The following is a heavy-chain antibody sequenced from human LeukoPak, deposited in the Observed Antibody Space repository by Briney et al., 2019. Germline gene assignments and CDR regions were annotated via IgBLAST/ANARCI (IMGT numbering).Heavy chain of an antibody. CDR3: ARVYYDSSGYNNWFDP. Sequence: ASVKVSCKASGGTFSSYAISWVRQAPGQGLEWMGGIIPIFGTANYAQKFQGRVTITADESTSTAYMELSSLRSEDTAVYYCARVYYDSSGYNNWFDPWGQGTLVTVSS. V-gene: IGHV1-69*13. CDR2: IIPIFGTA. CDR1: GGTFSSYA. J-gene: IGHJ5*02. D-gene: IGHD3-22*01.